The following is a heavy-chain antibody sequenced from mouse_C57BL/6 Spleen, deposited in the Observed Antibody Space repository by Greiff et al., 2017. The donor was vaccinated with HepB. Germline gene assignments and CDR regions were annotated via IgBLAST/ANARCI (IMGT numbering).Heavy chain of an antibody. D-gene: IGHD1-1*01. V-gene: IGHV1-54*01. CDR2: INPGSGGT. J-gene: IGHJ2*01. Sequence: VQLKESGAELVRPGTSVKVSCKASGYAFTNYLIEWVKQRPGQGLEWIGVINPGSGGTNYNEKFKGKATLTADKSSSTAYMQLSSLTSEDSAVYFCARWGTTVVATDYWGQGTTLTVSS. CDR3: ARWGTTVVATDY. CDR1: GYAFTNYL.